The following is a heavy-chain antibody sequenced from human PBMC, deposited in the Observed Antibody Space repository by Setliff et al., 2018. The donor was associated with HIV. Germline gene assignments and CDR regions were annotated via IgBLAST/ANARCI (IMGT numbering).Heavy chain of an antibody. V-gene: IGHV4-61*02. D-gene: IGHD1-7*01. CDR3: ARHHELTAHGLFDS. J-gene: IGHJ4*02. CDR1: GDSINSGNYY. Sequence: PSETLSLTCTVSGDSINSGNYYWSWIRQSAGKGLEWIGRIHSGGATTYNPSLKSRFTISVDVSKNQFSLKLTSVTAADTAVYYCARHHELTAHGLFDSWGQGTLVTVSS. CDR2: IHSGGAT.